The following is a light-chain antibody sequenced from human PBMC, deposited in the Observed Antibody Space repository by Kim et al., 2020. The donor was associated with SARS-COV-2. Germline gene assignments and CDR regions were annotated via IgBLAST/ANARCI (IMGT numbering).Light chain of an antibody. CDR3: QQRSNWLLIT. CDR1: QSVSSY. V-gene: IGKV3-11*01. CDR2: DAS. J-gene: IGKJ5*01. Sequence: SPGESATLSCTASQSVSSYLAWYQQKPGQAPRLLIYDASNRATGIPARFSGSGSGTDFTLTISSLEPEDFAVYYCQQRSNWLLITFGQGTRLEIK.